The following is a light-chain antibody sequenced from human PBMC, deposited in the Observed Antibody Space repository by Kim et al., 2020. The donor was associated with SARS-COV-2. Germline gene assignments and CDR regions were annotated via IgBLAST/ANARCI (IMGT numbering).Light chain of an antibody. CDR1: QSVTNN. J-gene: IGKJ2*01. CDR3: QHYNNLPPET. V-gene: IGKV3-15*01. CDR2: GAS. Sequence: EIVMTQSPATLSVSPGERATLSCRASQSVTNNLAWYQQKPGQAPRLLIYGASTRATGIPARFSGSGSGTEFTLIISSLQSEDFAVYYCQHYNNLPPETFGQGTKVDIK.